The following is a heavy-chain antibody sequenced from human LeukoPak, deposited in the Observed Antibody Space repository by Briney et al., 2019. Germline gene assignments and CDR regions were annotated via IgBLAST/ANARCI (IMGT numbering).Heavy chain of an antibody. V-gene: IGHV1-69*06. CDR1: GGTFSSYA. CDR2: IIPIFGTA. D-gene: IGHD6-19*01. J-gene: IGHJ2*01. CDR3: AREAPGIAVASTPTGYFDL. Sequence: SVKVSCKASGGTFSSYATSWVRQAPGQGLEWMGGIIPIFGTANYAQKFQGRVTITADKSTSTAYMELSSLRSEDTAVYYCAREAPGIAVASTPTGYFDLWGHGTLVTVSS.